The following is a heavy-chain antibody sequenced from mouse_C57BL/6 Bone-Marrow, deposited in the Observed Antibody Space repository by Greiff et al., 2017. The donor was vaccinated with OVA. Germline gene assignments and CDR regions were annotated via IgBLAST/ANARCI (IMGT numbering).Heavy chain of an antibody. CDR3: ARSSDGYYLFAY. D-gene: IGHD2-3*01. CDR2: IDPETGGT. CDR1: GYTFTDYE. Sequence: QVQLQQSGAELVRPGASVTLSCKASGYTFTDYEMHWVKQTPVHGLEWIGAIDPETGGTAYNQKFKSKATLTVDKPSSTAYMQLSSLTSEDSAVYYCARSSDGYYLFAYWGQGTLVTVSA. J-gene: IGHJ3*01. V-gene: IGHV1-15*01.